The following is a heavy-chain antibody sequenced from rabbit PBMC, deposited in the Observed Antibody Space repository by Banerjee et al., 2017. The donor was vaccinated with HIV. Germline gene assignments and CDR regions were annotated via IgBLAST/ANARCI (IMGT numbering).Heavy chain of an antibody. CDR2: AYGGSSGST. CDR1: GFSFSISYW. D-gene: IGHD4-1*01. J-gene: IGHJ4*01. V-gene: IGHV1S45*01. Sequence: QEQLVESGGGLVQPEGSLTLTCTASGFSFSISYWMCWVRQAPGKGLEWIACAYGGSSGSTYYASWAKGRFTISKTSSTTVTLQMTSLTAADTATYFCARDSGWALGYFNLWGPGTLVTVS. CDR3: ARDSGWALGYFNL.